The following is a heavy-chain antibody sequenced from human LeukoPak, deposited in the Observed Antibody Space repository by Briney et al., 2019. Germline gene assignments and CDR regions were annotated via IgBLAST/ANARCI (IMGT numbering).Heavy chain of an antibody. CDR1: GFTFSSYI. J-gene: IGHJ4*02. V-gene: IGHV3-21*01. Sequence: GGSLRLSCASSGFTFSSYIMNWVRQSPGKGLEWVSSISTSSTYIYYADSVKDRFTISRDNAKNSLYLQMNSLRAEDTAVYYCARDPPFIIGTTFLDYWGQGTLVTVSS. D-gene: IGHD1-20*01. CDR3: ARDPPFIIGTTFLDY. CDR2: ISTSSTYI.